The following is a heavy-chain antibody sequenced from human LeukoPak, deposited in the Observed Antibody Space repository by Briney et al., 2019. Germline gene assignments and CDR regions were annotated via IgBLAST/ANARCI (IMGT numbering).Heavy chain of an antibody. J-gene: IGHJ5*02. CDR3: ARDWNDFWISGPFSPNWFDP. Sequence: SETLSLTCTVSGGSISSYYWSWIRQPPGKGLEWIGYIYYSGSTNYNPSLKSRVTISVDTSKNQFSLKLSSVTAADTAVYYCARDWNDFWISGPFSPNWFDPWGQGTLVTVSS. D-gene: IGHD3-3*01. CDR1: GGSISSYY. V-gene: IGHV4-59*01. CDR2: IYYSGST.